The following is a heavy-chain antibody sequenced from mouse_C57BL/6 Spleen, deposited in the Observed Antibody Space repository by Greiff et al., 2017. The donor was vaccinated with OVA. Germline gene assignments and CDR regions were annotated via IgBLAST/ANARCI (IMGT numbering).Heavy chain of an antibody. CDR1: GFNIKDYY. J-gene: IGHJ3*01. Sequence: VQLQQSGAELVKPGASVKLSCTASGFNIKDYYMHWVKQRTEQGLEWIGRIDPEDGETKHAPKFQGKATITADKSSNTAYLQLSSLTSEDTAVYYCARVGDYDYDGAWFAYWGQGTLVTVSA. CDR2: IDPEDGET. CDR3: ARVGDYDYDGAWFAY. D-gene: IGHD2-4*01. V-gene: IGHV14-2*01.